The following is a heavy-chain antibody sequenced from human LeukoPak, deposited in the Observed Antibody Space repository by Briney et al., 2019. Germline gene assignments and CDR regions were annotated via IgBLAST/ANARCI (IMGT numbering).Heavy chain of an antibody. Sequence: PGGSLRLSCAASGFTFSSYAMSWVRQAPGKGLEWVSAISGCGGSTYYADSVKGRFTISRDNSKNTLYLQMNSLRAEDTAVYYCAKDVVGATTDNWFDPWGQGTLVTVSS. V-gene: IGHV3-23*01. CDR2: ISGCGGST. D-gene: IGHD1-26*01. J-gene: IGHJ5*02. CDR1: GFTFSSYA. CDR3: AKDVVGATTDNWFDP.